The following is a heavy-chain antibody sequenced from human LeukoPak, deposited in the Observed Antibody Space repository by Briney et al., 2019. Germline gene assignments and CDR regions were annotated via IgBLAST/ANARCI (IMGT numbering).Heavy chain of an antibody. CDR3: ARIREPGIVSHYYGMDV. CDR1: GFTFSNYA. D-gene: IGHD3-10*01. CDR2: TSGSGGAT. V-gene: IGHV3-23*01. J-gene: IGHJ6*02. Sequence: GGSLRLSCAPAGFTFSNYAMAWVRPPPGKWMELVSATSGSGGATYYADSVKGRFTISGDNSKSTLYMQMNSLRAEDTAIYYCARIREPGIVSHYYGMDVWGQGTTVTVSS.